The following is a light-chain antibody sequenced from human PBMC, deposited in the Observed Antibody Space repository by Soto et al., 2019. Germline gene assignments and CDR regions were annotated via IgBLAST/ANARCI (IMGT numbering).Light chain of an antibody. V-gene: IGLV4-69*01. J-gene: IGLJ7*01. CDR2: LNSDGSH. CDR3: QTWGTGIHV. CDR1: SGHSSYA. Sequence: QAVVTQSPSASASLGASVKLTCTLSSGHSSYAIAWHQQQPEKGPRYLMKLNSDGSHSKGDGIPDRFSGSSSGAERYLTISSLQSEDEADYCGQTWGTGIHVFGGGTQLTVL.